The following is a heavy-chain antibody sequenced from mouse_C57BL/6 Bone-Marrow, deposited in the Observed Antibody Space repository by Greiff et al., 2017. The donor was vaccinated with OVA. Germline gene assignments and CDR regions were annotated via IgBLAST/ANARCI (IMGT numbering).Heavy chain of an antibody. CDR2: IYPRSGNT. J-gene: IGHJ3*01. V-gene: IGHV1-81*01. D-gene: IGHD3-2*02. CDR1: GYTFTSYG. Sequence: VQLQQSGAELARPGASVKLSCKASGYTFTSYGISWVKQRTGQGLEWIGEIYPRSGNTSYNEKFKGKATLTADKSSSTAYMELRSLTSEDSAVYFCARRKSAQATGFAYWGQGTLVTVSA. CDR3: ARRKSAQATGFAY.